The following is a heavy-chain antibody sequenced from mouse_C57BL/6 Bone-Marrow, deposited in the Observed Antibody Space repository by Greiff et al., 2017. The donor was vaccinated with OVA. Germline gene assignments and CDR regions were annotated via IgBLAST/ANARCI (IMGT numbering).Heavy chain of an antibody. V-gene: IGHV5-4*01. D-gene: IGHD1-1*01. CDR2: ISDGGSYT. J-gene: IGHJ1*03. CDR3: AREYYYGSSYPYWYFDV. Sequence: EVMLVESGGGLVKPGGSLKLSCAASGFTFSSYAMSWVRQTPEKRLEWVATISDGGSYTYYPDNVKGRFTISRDNAKNNLYLQMSHLKSEDTAMYYCAREYYYGSSYPYWYFDVWGTGTTVTVSS. CDR1: GFTFSSYA.